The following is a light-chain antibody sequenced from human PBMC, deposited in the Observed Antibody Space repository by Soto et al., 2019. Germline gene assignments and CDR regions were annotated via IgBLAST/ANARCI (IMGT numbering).Light chain of an antibody. CDR1: SSNIGNNY. CDR3: ATWDSSLSAWV. CDR2: DNN. J-gene: IGLJ3*02. Sequence: QSVLTQPPSVSAAPGQKVTISCSGGSSNIGNNYVSWYQQVAGTTPKLLIFDNNKRPSGIPDRFSGSKSGTSATLGIAGLQTGDAADYYCATWDSSLSAWVFGGGTKVTVL. V-gene: IGLV1-51*01.